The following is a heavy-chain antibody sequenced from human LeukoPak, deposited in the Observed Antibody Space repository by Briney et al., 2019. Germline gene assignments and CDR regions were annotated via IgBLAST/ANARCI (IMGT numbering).Heavy chain of an antibody. V-gene: IGHV3-23*01. Sequence: GGSLRLSCAGSGFTSRNYGMSWVRQAPGKGLEWVSGISGSGGSTYHADSVKGRFTISRDNSKNSLYLQMNSLRAEDTAVYYCARDVSKGHPASVDTAMVLQDYWGQGTLVTVSS. D-gene: IGHD5-18*01. CDR2: ISGSGGST. CDR3: ARDVSKGHPASVDTAMVLQDY. J-gene: IGHJ4*02. CDR1: GFTSRNYG.